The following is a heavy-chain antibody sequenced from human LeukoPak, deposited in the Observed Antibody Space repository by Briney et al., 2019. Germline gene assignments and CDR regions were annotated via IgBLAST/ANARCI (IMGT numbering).Heavy chain of an antibody. J-gene: IGHJ5*02. CDR3: ARAATTVVTRWFDP. CDR2: INHSGST. D-gene: IGHD4-23*01. V-gene: IGHV4-34*01. Sequence: SETLSLTCAVYGGSFSGYYWSWIRQPPGKGLEWIGEINHSGSTNYNPSLKSRVTISVDTSKNQFSLKLSSVTAADTAVYYCARAATTVVTRWFDPWGQGTLVTVSS. CDR1: GGSFSGYY.